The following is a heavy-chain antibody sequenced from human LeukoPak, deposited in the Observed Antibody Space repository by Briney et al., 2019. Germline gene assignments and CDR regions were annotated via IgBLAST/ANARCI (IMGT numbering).Heavy chain of an antibody. CDR2: IYYSGST. CDR1: GGSISSYY. V-gene: IGHV4-59*01. J-gene: IGHJ5*02. CDR3: ARAAGFYDTNWFDP. Sequence: SETLSLTCTVSGGSISSYYWSWIRQPPGKGLEWIGYIYYSGSTNYNPSLKSRVTLSVDTSKNQFSLKLSSVTAADTAVYYCARAAGFYDTNWFDPWGQGTLVTVSS. D-gene: IGHD3-22*01.